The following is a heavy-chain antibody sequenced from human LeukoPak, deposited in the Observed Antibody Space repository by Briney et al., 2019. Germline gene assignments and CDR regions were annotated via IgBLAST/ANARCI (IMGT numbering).Heavy chain of an antibody. Sequence: GASVKVSCKASGGTFSSYAISWVRQAPGQGLEWMGGIIPIFGTANYAQKFQGRVTITADESTSTAYMELSSLRSDDTALYYCARGAEAETSPLDYWGQGTLVTVSS. J-gene: IGHJ4*02. CDR1: GGTFSSYA. CDR3: ARGAEAETSPLDY. V-gene: IGHV1-69*13. CDR2: IIPIFGTA. D-gene: IGHD6-19*01.